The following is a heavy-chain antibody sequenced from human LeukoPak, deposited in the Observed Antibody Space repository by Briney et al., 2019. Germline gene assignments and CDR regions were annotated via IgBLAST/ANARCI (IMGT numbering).Heavy chain of an antibody. V-gene: IGHV4-39*07. Sequence: SETLPLTCTVSGGSISGNSFYWGWIRQPPGKGLDWIGSIYHSGTTYYNPSLKSRVTISVDTSKNQFSLKLKSVTAADTAVYYCAEGILGDPFDIWGQGTMVTVSS. D-gene: IGHD3-16*01. CDR2: IYHSGTT. J-gene: IGHJ3*02. CDR1: GGSISGNSFY. CDR3: AEGILGDPFDI.